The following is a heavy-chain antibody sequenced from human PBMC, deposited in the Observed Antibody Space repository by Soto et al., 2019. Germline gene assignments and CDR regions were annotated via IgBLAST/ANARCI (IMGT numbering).Heavy chain of an antibody. J-gene: IGHJ4*02. CDR2: IYYSGST. V-gene: IGHV4-59*01. CDR1: GGSISSYY. CDR3: AGAYDSSGYWPFDY. Sequence: SETLSLTCTVSGGSISSYYWSWIRQPPGKGLEWIGYIYYSGSTSYNPSLKSRVTISVDTSKNQFSLKLSSVTAADTAVYYCAGAYDSSGYWPFDYWGQGTLVTVSS. D-gene: IGHD3-22*01.